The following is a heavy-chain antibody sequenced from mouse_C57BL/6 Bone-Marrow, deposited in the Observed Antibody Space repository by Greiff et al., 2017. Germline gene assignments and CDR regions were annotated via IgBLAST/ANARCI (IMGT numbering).Heavy chain of an antibody. V-gene: IGHV14-4*01. D-gene: IGHD1-1*01. CDR2: IYPGNGDT. CDR3: TTNYYDSGSIYYAMDY. J-gene: IGHJ4*01. CDR1: GFNITDDY. Sequence: VQLQQSGAELVRPGASVKLSCTASGFNITDDYMHWVKQRPEQGLEWIGWIYPGNGDTEYASKFQGKATITADTSSNTAYLQLSSLTSEDTAVYYCTTNYYDSGSIYYAMDYWGQGTSVTVSS.